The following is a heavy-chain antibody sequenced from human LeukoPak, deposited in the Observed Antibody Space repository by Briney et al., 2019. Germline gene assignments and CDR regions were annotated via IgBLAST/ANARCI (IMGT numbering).Heavy chain of an antibody. CDR3: ARQPHYYDSSGYYLFDY. CDR1: GYSFTSYW. V-gene: IGHV5-51*01. D-gene: IGHD3-22*01. J-gene: IGHJ4*02. Sequence: KPGESLKISCKGSGYSFTSYWIGWVRQMPGKGLEWMGIIYPGDSDTRYSPSFQGRVTISADKSISTAYLQWSSLKASDTAMYYCARQPHYYDSSGYYLFDYWGQGTLVTVSS. CDR2: IYPGDSDT.